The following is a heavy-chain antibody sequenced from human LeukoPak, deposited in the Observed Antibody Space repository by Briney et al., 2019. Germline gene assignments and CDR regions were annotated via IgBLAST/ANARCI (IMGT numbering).Heavy chain of an antibody. CDR2: ISSSSSII. J-gene: IGHJ4*02. CDR1: GFTFSSYG. D-gene: IGHD5-24*01. V-gene: IGHV3-48*01. Sequence: GGSLRLSCAASGFTFSSYGMTWVRQAPGKGLEWVSYISSSSSIIYYADSVKGRLSISRDNSKNTLYLQMNSLRTEDTAVYYCAKRDGYNSGPFDYWGQGTLVTVSS. CDR3: AKRDGYNSGPFDY.